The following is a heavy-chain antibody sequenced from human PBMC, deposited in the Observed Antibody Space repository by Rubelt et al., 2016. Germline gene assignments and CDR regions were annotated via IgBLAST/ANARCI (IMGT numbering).Heavy chain of an antibody. J-gene: IGHJ4*02. V-gene: IGHV3-74*01. CDR3: TMDTFGRRDD. Sequence: GGALRPSCTDSGFTLSDHCMSWVRQAPGKGLVWVSRINTDGTYPTYTDPVKGRFTISRDNATNTLYLQMSSLRAEDTAVYYCTMDTFGRRDDWGQGTLVTVSS. D-gene: IGHD5-18*01. CDR2: INTDGTYP. CDR1: GFTLSDHC.